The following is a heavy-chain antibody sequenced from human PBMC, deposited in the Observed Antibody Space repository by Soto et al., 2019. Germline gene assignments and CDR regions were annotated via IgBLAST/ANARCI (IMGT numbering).Heavy chain of an antibody. J-gene: IGHJ6*02. V-gene: IGHV1-69*02. CDR1: GSTISGYT. D-gene: IGHD6-13*01. CDR2: IIPILGIA. CDR3: ARNGSEIATNYYYYGMDV. Sequence: SVKLSCNASGSTISGYTNSWVRQAPGQGLEWMGRIIPILGIANYAQKFQGRVTITADKSTSTAYMELSSLRSEDTAVYYCARNGSEIATNYYYYGMDVWGQ.